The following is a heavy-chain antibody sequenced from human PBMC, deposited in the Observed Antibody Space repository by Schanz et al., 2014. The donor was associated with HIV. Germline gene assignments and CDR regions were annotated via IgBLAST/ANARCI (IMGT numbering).Heavy chain of an antibody. J-gene: IGHJ4*02. Sequence: QVQLQQWGAGLLKPSETLSLTCAVYGSSVTYFYWSWIRQSPGKGLEWIAEVNHSGDANHNPSLKSRVTISVDTSKNQFSLKLSSVTAADTAVYYCARSYGSGNLFDYWGQGTLVTVSS. D-gene: IGHD3-10*01. CDR2: VNHSGDA. CDR3: ARSYGSGNLFDY. V-gene: IGHV4-34*02. CDR1: GSSVTYFY.